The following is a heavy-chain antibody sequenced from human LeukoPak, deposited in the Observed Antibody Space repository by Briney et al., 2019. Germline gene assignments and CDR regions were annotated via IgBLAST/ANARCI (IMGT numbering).Heavy chain of an antibody. J-gene: IGHJ4*02. V-gene: IGHV3-30*04. D-gene: IGHD1-26*01. Sequence: PGGSLRLSCVASGFTFTGHSMHWVRQAPGKGREWVAVVGNDEKTKFYADSLKGRFTVSRDNSKNTVYLQMNSLRDEDTAVYYCAREKQSGGTPFDYWGQGSLVTVSS. CDR3: AREKQSGGTPFDY. CDR2: VGNDEKTK. CDR1: GFTFTGHS.